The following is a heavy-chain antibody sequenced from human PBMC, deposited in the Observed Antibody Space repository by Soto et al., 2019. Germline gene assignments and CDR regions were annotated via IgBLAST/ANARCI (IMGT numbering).Heavy chain of an antibody. J-gene: IGHJ5*02. D-gene: IGHD5-12*01. CDR3: AKGDNLGPKTGYAFDP. Sequence: SQTLSLTCAISGDSVSSNTASWNWIRQSPSRGLEWLGRTYFRSKWYNDYAVSVKSRIIINPDTSNNQFSLQLNSVTPEDTAVYFCAKGDNLGPKTGYAFDPWGQGIMVTISS. V-gene: IGHV6-1*01. CDR1: GDSVSSNTAS. CDR2: TYFRSKWYN.